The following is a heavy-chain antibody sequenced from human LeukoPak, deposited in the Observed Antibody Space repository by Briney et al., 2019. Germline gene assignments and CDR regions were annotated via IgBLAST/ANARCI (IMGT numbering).Heavy chain of an antibody. Sequence: PSETLSLTCTVSGGSISSSSYYWGWIRQPPGKGLEWIGSIYYSGSTYYNPSLKSRVTISVDTSKNQFSLKLSSVTAADTAVYYCARVGYYDFWSGYDYYYYYYMDVWGKGTTVTVSS. CDR3: ARVGYYDFWSGYDYYYYYYMDV. CDR1: GGSISSSSYY. J-gene: IGHJ6*03. CDR2: IYYSGST. D-gene: IGHD3-3*01. V-gene: IGHV4-39*07.